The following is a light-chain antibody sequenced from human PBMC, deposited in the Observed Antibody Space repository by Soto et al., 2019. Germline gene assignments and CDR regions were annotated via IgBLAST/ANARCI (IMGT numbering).Light chain of an antibody. CDR3: QSYDSSLSGHVV. CDR2: GNS. Sequence: QPVLTQSPSVSGAPGQRVTISCTGSSSNIGANYDVHWYQQLPGTAPKLLIYGNSNRPSGVPDRFSGSKSGTSASLAITGLQAEDEADYYCQSYDSSLSGHVVFGGGTKVTVL. J-gene: IGLJ2*01. V-gene: IGLV1-40*01. CDR1: SSNIGANYD.